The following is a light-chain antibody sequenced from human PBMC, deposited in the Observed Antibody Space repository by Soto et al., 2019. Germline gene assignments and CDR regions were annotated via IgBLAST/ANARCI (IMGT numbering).Light chain of an antibody. CDR3: SSSTPTRGLV. Sequence: QSALTQPASVSGSLGQSISIPCTEDSSDLTYNSVSWYQHHPHKAPKLIIYDVSYRPSGVSTRFSGSQSAGSASLTISGLQAEDEADYYCSSSTPTRGLVFXSGTKGTVL. CDR2: DVS. J-gene: IGLJ1*01. CDR1: SSDLTYNS. V-gene: IGLV2-14*01.